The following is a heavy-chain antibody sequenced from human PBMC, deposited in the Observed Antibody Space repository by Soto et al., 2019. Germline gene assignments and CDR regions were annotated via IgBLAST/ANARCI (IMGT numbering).Heavy chain of an antibody. D-gene: IGHD1-26*01. J-gene: IGHJ6*04. CDR3: ARGLGPDV. CDR2: IGSSGSTI. V-gene: IGHV3-48*01. Sequence: EVQLVESGGGLVQPGGFLRLSCAASGFSFSSFSMNWVRQAPGKGLEWVSYIGSSGSTIYYADSVKGRFTISRDKAKNSVYLQMNSLRADDTAVYYCARGLGPDVWGKGTTVTVSS. CDR1: GFSFSSFS.